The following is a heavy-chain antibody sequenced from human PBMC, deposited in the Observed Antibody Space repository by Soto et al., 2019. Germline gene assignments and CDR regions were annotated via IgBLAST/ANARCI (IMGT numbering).Heavy chain of an antibody. V-gene: IGHV3-30-3*01. D-gene: IGHD3-3*01. CDR3: ARGIAYYDFWSGFVY. J-gene: IGHJ4*02. Sequence: QVQLVESGGGVVQPGSSLRLSCAASGFTFSSYAMHWVRQAPGKGLEWVAVTSYDESNKYYADSVKGRFTISRDNSKNTLSLQMKSLRPEDTAVYYCARGIAYYDFWSGFVYWGQGTLITVSS. CDR1: GFTFSSYA. CDR2: TSYDESNK.